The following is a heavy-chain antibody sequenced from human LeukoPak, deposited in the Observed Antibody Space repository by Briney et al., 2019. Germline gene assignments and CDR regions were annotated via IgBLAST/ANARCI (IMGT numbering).Heavy chain of an antibody. D-gene: IGHD3-10*01. V-gene: IGHV3-48*02. J-gene: IGHJ4*02. CDR1: GFTFSSYA. CDR3: ARGSGSYYGY. Sequence: GGSLRLSCAASGFTFSSYAMSWVRQAPGRGLEWVSYISSSSSTIYYADSVKGRFTISRDNAKNSLYLQMNSLRDEDTAVYYCARGSGSYYGYWGQGTLVTVSS. CDR2: ISSSSSTI.